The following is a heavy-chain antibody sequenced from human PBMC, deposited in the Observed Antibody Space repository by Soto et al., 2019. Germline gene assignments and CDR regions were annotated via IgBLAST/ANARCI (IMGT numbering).Heavy chain of an antibody. CDR2: IYYSGST. CDR3: ARTVAYCSGGSCYLYFDY. D-gene: IGHD2-15*01. J-gene: IGHJ4*02. Sequence: QSQTLSLTCTVSGGSISSSSYYWGWIRQPPGKGLEWIGSIYYSGSTYYNPSLKSRVTISVDTSKNQFSLKLSSVTAADTAVYYCARTVAYCSGGSCYLYFDYWGQGTLVTVSS. V-gene: IGHV4-39*01. CDR1: GGSISSSSYY.